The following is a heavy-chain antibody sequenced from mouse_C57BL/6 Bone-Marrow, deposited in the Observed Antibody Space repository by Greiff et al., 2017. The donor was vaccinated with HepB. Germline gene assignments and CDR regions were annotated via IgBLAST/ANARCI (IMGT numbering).Heavy chain of an antibody. D-gene: IGHD1-1*01. CDR2: ISNLAYSI. V-gene: IGHV5-15*01. J-gene: IGHJ4*01. CDR1: GFTFSDYG. CDR3: ARHGENITTVVEAMDY. Sequence: EVMLVESGGGLVQPGGSLKLSCAASGFTFSDYGMAWVRQAPRKGPEWVAFISNLAYSIYYADTVTGRFTISRENAKNTLYLEMSSLRSEDTAMYYCARHGENITTVVEAMDYWGQGTSVTVSS.